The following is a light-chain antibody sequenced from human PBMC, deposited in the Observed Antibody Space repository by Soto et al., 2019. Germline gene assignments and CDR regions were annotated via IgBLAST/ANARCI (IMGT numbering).Light chain of an antibody. CDR1: SSNIGAGYD. J-gene: IGLJ2*01. V-gene: IGLV1-40*01. Sequence: QSVLTQPPSVSGAPGQRVTISCTGRSSNIGAGYDVHGYQQLPGAAPKLLIYGNSNRPSGVPDRFSGSKSGTSASLAITGLQAEDDADYYCQSYDSSLSVLFGGGTKQIVL. CDR3: QSYDSSLSVL. CDR2: GNS.